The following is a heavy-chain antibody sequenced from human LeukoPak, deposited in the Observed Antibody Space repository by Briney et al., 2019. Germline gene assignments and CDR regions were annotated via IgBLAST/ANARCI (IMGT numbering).Heavy chain of an antibody. CDR1: GYTFTSYD. D-gene: IGHD3-16*01. V-gene: IGHV1-2*06. J-gene: IGHJ4*02. CDR3: ASLYYDYSY. CDR2: INPNSGGT. Sequence: ASVKVSCKASGYTFTSYDINWVRQATGQGLEWMGRINPNSGGTNYAQKFQGRVTMTRDTSISTAYMELSRLRSDDTAVYYSASLYYDYSYWGQGTLVTVSS.